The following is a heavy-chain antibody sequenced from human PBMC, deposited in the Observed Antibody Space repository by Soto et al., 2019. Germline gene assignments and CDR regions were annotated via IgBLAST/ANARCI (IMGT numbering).Heavy chain of an antibody. Sequence: QVQLVQSGAELKKPGASVKVSCKASGYTFTSYAMNWVRQAPGQGLEWMGWINAGNGNTKYSQKFQGRVTVTRDTSSSTAYMELSSLRSEDTAVYYWAREPGYSYGYNWGQGTLGTVSS. V-gene: IGHV1-3*01. CDR3: AREPGYSYGYN. J-gene: IGHJ4*02. CDR1: GYTFTSYA. D-gene: IGHD5-18*01. CDR2: INAGNGNT.